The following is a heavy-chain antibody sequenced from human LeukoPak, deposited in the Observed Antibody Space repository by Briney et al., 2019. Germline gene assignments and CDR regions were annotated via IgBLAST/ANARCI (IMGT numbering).Heavy chain of an antibody. D-gene: IGHD4-11*01. CDR2: INHSGST. J-gene: IGHJ4*02. Sequence: PSETLSLTCAVYGGSFSGYYWSWIRQPPGKGLEWIGEINHSGSTNYNPSLKSRVTISVDTSKNQFSLKLSSVTAADTAHYYCARAEINDYNRYWGQGILVIVSS. V-gene: IGHV4-34*01. CDR3: ARAEINDYNRY. CDR1: GGSFSGYY.